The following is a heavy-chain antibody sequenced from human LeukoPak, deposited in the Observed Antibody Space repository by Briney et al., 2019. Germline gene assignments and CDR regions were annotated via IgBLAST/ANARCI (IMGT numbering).Heavy chain of an antibody. J-gene: IGHJ4*02. CDR1: GYSISSGYY. D-gene: IGHD3-22*01. CDR3: ARDQDYYDSSGFDY. V-gene: IGHV4-38-2*02. CDR2: IYHSGNT. Sequence: PSETLSLTCAVSGYSISSGYYWGWIRQPPGKGLEWIASIYHSGNTYYNPSLKSRITISVDTSKNHFSLNLSSVTAADTAVYYCARDQDYYDSSGFDYWGQGTLVTVSS.